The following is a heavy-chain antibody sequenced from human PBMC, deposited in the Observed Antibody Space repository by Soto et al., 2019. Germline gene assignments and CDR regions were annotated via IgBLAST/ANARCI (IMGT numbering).Heavy chain of an antibody. V-gene: IGHV3-23*01. CDR1: GFTYSSYA. J-gene: IGHJ4*02. CDR3: AKDLGRYSGSYYNY. Sequence: EVQLLESGGGLVQPGGSLRLSCAASGFTYSSYAMSWVRQAPGKGLEWVSAISGSGGSTYYADSVKGRFTISRDNSKNTLYLQMNSLRAQDTAVYYCAKDLGRYSGSYYNYWGQGTLVTVSS. D-gene: IGHD1-26*01. CDR2: ISGSGGST.